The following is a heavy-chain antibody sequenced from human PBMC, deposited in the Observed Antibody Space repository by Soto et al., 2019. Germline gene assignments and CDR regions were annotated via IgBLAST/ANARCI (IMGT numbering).Heavy chain of an antibody. J-gene: IGHJ4*02. CDR1: GYTFTSYG. CDR2: ISAYNGNT. CDR3: ARDRAPGSSSSYPDY. D-gene: IGHD6-6*01. V-gene: IGHV1-18*01. Sequence: VSVKVSCKASGYTFTSYGISWVRQAPGQGLEWMGWISAYNGNTNYAQKLQGRVTMTTDTSTSTAYMELRSLRSDDTAVYYCARDRAPGSSSSYPDYWGQGTLVTVSS.